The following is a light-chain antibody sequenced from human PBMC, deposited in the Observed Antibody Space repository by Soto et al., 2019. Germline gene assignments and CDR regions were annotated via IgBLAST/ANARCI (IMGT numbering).Light chain of an antibody. CDR1: SSKIGSNR. V-gene: IGLV1-44*01. CDR3: AAWYDSLNAVV. CDR2: NNN. J-gene: IGLJ2*01. Sequence: QSVLTQPPSASGTPGQRVTISCSGSSSKIGSNRVNWYQQLPGTAPNLLIYNNNQRPLGVPDRFSGSNSGTTVSLAISGLQSEDEDDDYCAAWYDSLNAVVVGGGTKLTVL.